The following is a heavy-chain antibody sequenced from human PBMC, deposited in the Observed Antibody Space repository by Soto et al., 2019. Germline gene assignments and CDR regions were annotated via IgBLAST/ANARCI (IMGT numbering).Heavy chain of an antibody. CDR3: ARHYSSGWYWFDP. D-gene: IGHD6-19*01. J-gene: IGHJ5*02. CDR1: GGSISSSSYY. Sequence: SETLSLTCTVSGGSISSSSYYWGWIRQPPGKGLEWIGSIYYSGSTYYNPSLKSRVTISVDTSKNQFSLKLSSVTAADTAVYYCARHYSSGWYWFDPWGQGTLVTGLL. V-gene: IGHV4-39*01. CDR2: IYYSGST.